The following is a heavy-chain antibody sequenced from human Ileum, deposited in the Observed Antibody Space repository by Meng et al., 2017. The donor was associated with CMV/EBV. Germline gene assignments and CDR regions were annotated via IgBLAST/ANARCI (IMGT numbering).Heavy chain of an antibody. CDR2: ITYSGTT. V-gene: IGHV4-39*06. J-gene: IGHJ4*02. CDR1: GHSISSGGFF. D-gene: IGHD3-22*01. Sequence: RRQLQEAGPGLVKASVTRSLTFTCSGHSISSGGFFWGWIRQPPKGLEWVASITYSGTTYYNPSLKSRVTMSVDTSKNQFSLKLNSVTAADTAVYYCVRASITMIDYWGQGTLVTVSS. CDR3: VRASITMIDY.